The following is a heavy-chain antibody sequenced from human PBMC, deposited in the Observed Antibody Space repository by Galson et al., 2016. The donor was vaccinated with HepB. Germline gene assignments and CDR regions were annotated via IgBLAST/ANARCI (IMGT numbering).Heavy chain of an antibody. CDR2: ISDSGGST. D-gene: IGHD1/OR15-1a*01. Sequence: SLRLSCAASGFTFSNYAMSWVRQAPGKGLEWVSGISDSGGSTYFADSVMGRFTISRDNSKNTLYLQMNSLRVDDTAVYYCAEGTTLQVHFGYFDHWGQGTLVTVSS. V-gene: IGHV3-23*01. CDR1: GFTFSNYA. CDR3: AEGTTLQVHFGYFDH. J-gene: IGHJ4*02.